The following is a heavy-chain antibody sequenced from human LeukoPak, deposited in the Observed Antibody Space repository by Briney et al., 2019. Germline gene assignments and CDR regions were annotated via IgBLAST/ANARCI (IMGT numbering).Heavy chain of an antibody. D-gene: IGHD3-10*01. V-gene: IGHV3-21*01. CDR1: GFTFSSYS. J-gene: IGHJ6*03. Sequence: PGGSLRLSCPASGFTFSSYSMNWVRQAPGKGLEWVSSISSSSSYIYYADSVKGRFTISRDNAKNSLYLQMNSLRAEDTAVYYCARPPRGDYYGSGSYYEISYYYYMDVWGKGTTVTVSS. CDR2: ISSSSSYI. CDR3: ARPPRGDYYGSGSYYEISYYYYMDV.